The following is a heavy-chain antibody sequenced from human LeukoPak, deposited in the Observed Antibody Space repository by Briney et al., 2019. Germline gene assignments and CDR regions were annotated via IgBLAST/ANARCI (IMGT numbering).Heavy chain of an antibody. CDR2: IWYDGSNK. V-gene: IGHV3-33*01. J-gene: IGHJ4*02. Sequence: GGSLRLSCAASGFTFSSYGMHWVRQAPGKGLEWVAVIWYDGSNKYYADSVKGRFTTSRDNSKNTLYLQMNSLRAEDTAVYYCASDLHYYDSSGYYYVRRTPSVGDYWGQGTLVTVSS. D-gene: IGHD3-22*01. CDR3: ASDLHYYDSSGYYYVRRTPSVGDY. CDR1: GFTFSSYG.